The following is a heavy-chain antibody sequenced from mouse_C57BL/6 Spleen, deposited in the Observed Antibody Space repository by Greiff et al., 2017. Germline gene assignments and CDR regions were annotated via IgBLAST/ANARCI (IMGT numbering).Heavy chain of an antibody. CDR1: GFPFRSYA. V-gene: IGHV5-4*01. Sequence: EVKLVESGGGLVKPGGSLKLSCAASGFPFRSYAMSWVRQTPEKRLEWVATISDGGSYTYYPDNVKGRFTISRDNATNNLYLQMRQLKSEDTAMYYCARDSGYSNYWGQGTLVTVSA. D-gene: IGHD2-5*01. CDR3: ARDSGYSNY. J-gene: IGHJ3*01. CDR2: ISDGGSYT.